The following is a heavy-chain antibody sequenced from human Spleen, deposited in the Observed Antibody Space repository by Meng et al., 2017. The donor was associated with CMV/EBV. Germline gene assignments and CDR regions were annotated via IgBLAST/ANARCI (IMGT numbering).Heavy chain of an antibody. Sequence: GESLKISCAASGFTFSSYSMNWVRQAPGKGLEWVSSISSSSSYIYYADSVKGRFTISRDNAKNSLYLQMNSLRAEDTAVYYCARRNTTTYYDFWSGYGYYYGMDVWGQGTTVTVSS. D-gene: IGHD3-3*01. CDR2: ISSSSSYI. CDR1: GFTFSSYS. V-gene: IGHV3-21*01. CDR3: ARRNTTTYYDFWSGYGYYYGMDV. J-gene: IGHJ6*02.